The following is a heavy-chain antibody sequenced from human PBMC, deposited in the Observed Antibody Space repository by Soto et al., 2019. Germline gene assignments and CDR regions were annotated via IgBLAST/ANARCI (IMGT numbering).Heavy chain of an antibody. J-gene: IGHJ3*01. V-gene: IGHV3-64*07. CDR2: ISSDGGTT. CDR1: GFTFNTHA. CDR3: ARARGYGTARGFQRKGFDV. Sequence: EVQLVESGGGLVQPGGTLRLSCAASGFTFNTHAMHWVRQAPGKGLEYISTISSDGGTTYYADSMKGRFTTSRDNSKNPLFLKMGSLRAEDTAVYYCARARGYGTARGFQRKGFDVSGQGTMVTFSS. D-gene: IGHD2-8*02.